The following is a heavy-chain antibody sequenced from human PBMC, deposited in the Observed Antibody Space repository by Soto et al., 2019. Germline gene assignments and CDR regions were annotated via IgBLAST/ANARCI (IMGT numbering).Heavy chain of an antibody. CDR3: ARDRSTDSSGYYAY. CDR1: GFTFSSYS. V-gene: IGHV3-21*01. CDR2: ISSSSSYI. D-gene: IGHD3-22*01. Sequence: EVQLVESGGGLVQPGGSLRLSCAASGFTFSSYSMNWVRQAPGKGLEWVSSISSSSSYIYYADSVKGRFTISRDNAKNSLYLKMNSLRAEDTAVYYCARDRSTDSSGYYAYWGQGTLVTVSS. J-gene: IGHJ4*02.